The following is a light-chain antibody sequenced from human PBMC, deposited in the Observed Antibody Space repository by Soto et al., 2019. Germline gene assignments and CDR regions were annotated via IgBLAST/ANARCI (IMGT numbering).Light chain of an antibody. J-gene: IGKJ5*01. V-gene: IGKV3D-15*01. Sequence: EIVLTQSPATLSLSPGERATLSCWASQSVSNSLAWYQQRPGQSPRLLIYDVSTRATGIPARFGGSGSGTEFTLTISSLQSEDFAVYYCQQYNNWPPTFGRGTRLEIK. CDR1: QSVSNS. CDR2: DVS. CDR3: QQYNNWPPT.